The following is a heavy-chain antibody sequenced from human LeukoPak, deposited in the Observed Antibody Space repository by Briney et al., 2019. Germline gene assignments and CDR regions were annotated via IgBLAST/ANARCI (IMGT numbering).Heavy chain of an antibody. CDR1: GYTFTSYY. D-gene: IGHD3-9*01. Sequence: GASVKVSCKASGYTFTSYYMHWVRQAPGQGLEWMGIINPSGGSTSYAQKFQGRVTMTRDTSTSTVYMELSSLRSEDTAVYYCARGGLGLRYFDWLSPYDYWGQGTLVTVSS. CDR2: INPSGGST. J-gene: IGHJ4*02. CDR3: ARGGLGLRYFDWLSPYDY. V-gene: IGHV1-46*01.